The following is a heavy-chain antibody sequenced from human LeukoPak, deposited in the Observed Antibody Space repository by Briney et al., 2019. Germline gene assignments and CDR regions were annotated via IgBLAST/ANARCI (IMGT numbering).Heavy chain of an antibody. CDR1: GFTFSSYG. CDR3: AKEVSITVNGVDV. V-gene: IGHV3-30*18. Sequence: GGSLRLSCAASGFTFSSYGMHWVRQAPGKGLEWVAVISYDGSNKYYADSVKGRFTISRDNSKNTLYLQMNSLRAVDTAVYYCAKEVSITVNGVDVWGQGTTVTVSS. J-gene: IGHJ6*02. CDR2: ISYDGSNK. D-gene: IGHD2/OR15-2a*01.